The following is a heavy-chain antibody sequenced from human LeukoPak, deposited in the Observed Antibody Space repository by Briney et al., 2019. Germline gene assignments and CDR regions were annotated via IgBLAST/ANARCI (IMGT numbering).Heavy chain of an antibody. CDR3: ARGGTGASDY. D-gene: IGHD2-8*02. CDR2: ISSTSPHT. CDR1: RFPFTSGFTLSDYY. V-gene: IGHV3-11*06. J-gene: IGHJ4*02. Sequence: GGSLRLSCAVSRFPFTSGFTLSDYYMSWIRQAPGKGLEWVSYISSTSPHTNYADSVQGRFTISRDNANNSVYLQMNCLRADDTAMYYWARGGTGASDYWGQGTLVTVSS.